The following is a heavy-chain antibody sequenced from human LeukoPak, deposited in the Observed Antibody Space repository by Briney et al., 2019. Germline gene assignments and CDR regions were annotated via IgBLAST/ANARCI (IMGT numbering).Heavy chain of an antibody. Sequence: GGYLRLPCAASGFTFSSYEMNWVRQAPGKGLEWVSYISSSGSTIYYADSVKGRFTISRDNAKNSLYLQMNSLRAEDTAVYYCARVYGDSIDYWGQGTLVTVSS. CDR2: ISSSGSTI. J-gene: IGHJ4*02. D-gene: IGHD4-17*01. CDR1: GFTFSSYE. V-gene: IGHV3-48*03. CDR3: ARVYGDSIDY.